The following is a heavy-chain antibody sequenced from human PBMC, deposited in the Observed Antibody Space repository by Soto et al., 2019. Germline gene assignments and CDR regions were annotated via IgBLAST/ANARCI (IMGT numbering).Heavy chain of an antibody. J-gene: IGHJ6*02. CDR2: IYSSGRT. V-gene: IGHV4-39*01. CDR3: ARHSGLEVTRDSTYYNGRDV. Sequence: SETLSLTCTVSGGSISSSSYYWGWIRQPPGKGLEWTGSIYSSGRTYYYPSLKSRVTISGDTSKSQVSLKLSSVTAADTAVYYCARHSGLEVTRDSTYYNGRDVWGQGTTVTVSS. D-gene: IGHD4-4*01. CDR1: GGSISSSSYY.